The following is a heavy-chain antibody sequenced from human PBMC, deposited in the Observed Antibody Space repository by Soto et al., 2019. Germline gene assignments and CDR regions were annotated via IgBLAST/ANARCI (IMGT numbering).Heavy chain of an antibody. CDR2: ISSSSSYI. J-gene: IGHJ6*02. Sequence: EVQLVESGGGLVKPGGSLRLSCAASGFTFSSYSMNWVRQAPGKGLEWVSSISSSSSYIYYADSVKGRFTISRDNAKNSLYLQMNSLRAEDTAVYYCARARGMVYGMDVWGQGTTVTVSS. CDR1: GFTFSSYS. D-gene: IGHD2-8*01. CDR3: ARARGMVYGMDV. V-gene: IGHV3-21*01.